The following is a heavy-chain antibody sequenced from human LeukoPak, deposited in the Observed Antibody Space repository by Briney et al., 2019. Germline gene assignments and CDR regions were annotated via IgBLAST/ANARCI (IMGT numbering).Heavy chain of an antibody. Sequence: GGSLRLSCAASGFTFSNYGMHWARHAPGKGLEWVAVISYDGSNKYYADSVKGRFTTSRDNSKNTLYLQMNSLRAEDTAVYYCVKGGDYGDLGYYFDYWGQGTLVTVSS. D-gene: IGHD4-17*01. J-gene: IGHJ4*02. V-gene: IGHV3-30*18. CDR2: ISYDGSNK. CDR1: GFTFSNYG. CDR3: VKGGDYGDLGYYFDY.